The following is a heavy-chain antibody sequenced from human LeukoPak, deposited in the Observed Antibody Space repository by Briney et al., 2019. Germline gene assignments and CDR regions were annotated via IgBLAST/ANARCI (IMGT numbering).Heavy chain of an antibody. D-gene: IGHD1-26*01. CDR1: GGSISSGSYY. J-gene: IGHJ4*02. V-gene: IGHV4-61*02. CDR3: ARSSGSYFESAYYFDY. Sequence: SETLSLTCTVSGGSISSGSYYWSWIRQPAGKGLEWIVRIYTSGSTNYNPSLKSRVTISVDTTKNQFSLKLSSVTAADTAVYYCARSSGSYFESAYYFDYWGQGTLVTVSS. CDR2: IYTSGST.